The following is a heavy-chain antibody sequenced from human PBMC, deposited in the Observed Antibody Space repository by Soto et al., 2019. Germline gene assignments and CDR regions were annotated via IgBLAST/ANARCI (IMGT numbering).Heavy chain of an antibody. D-gene: IGHD4-17*01. CDR1: GFTFSSNA. CDR2: ISGSGGST. CDR3: AKDTYGDYSFDF. V-gene: IGHV3-23*01. J-gene: IGHJ4*02. Sequence: EVQLLESGGGLVQPGGSLRLSCTASGFTFSSNAINWVRQAPGKGLEWVSSISGSGGSTYYADPVKGRFTISRDNSKSTLSLQMNSLRAEDTALYYCAKDTYGDYSFDFWGQGTQVTVSS.